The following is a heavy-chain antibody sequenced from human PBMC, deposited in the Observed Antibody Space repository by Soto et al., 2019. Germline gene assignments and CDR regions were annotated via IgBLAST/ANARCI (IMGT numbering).Heavy chain of an antibody. J-gene: IGHJ4*02. CDR3: AKDVGTYYYGSGVFPAY. D-gene: IGHD3-10*01. CDR2: ISGSGGST. V-gene: IGHV3-23*01. Sequence: PGGSLRLSCAASGFTFSSYAMSWVRQAPGKGLEWVSAISGSGGSTYYADSVKGRFTISRDNSKNTLYLQMNSLRAEDTAVYYCAKDVGTYYYGSGVFPAYWGQGTLVTVSS. CDR1: GFTFSSYA.